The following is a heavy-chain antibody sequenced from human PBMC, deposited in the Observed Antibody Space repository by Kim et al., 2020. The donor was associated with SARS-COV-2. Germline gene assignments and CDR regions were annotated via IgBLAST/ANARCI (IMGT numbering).Heavy chain of an antibody. CDR1: GDSFINYY. CDR3: ARGANLDLFTGSGVGNTFDM. Sequence: GESLKISCKGSGDSFINYYISWVRQMPGKGLEWMGRIDPSDSYTNYSPSFQGHVTISVDKSVTTAYLQWSSLKASDTAVYYCARGANLDLFTGSGVGNTFDMWGQGTMVTVSS. D-gene: IGHD3-9*01. CDR2: IDPSDSYT. J-gene: IGHJ3*02. V-gene: IGHV5-10-1*01.